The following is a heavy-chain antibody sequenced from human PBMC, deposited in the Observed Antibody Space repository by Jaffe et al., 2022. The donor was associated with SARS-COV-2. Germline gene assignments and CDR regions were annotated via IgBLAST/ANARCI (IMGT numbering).Heavy chain of an antibody. CDR2: IKEDGSAE. Sequence: EVHLVESGGGLVQPGGSLRLSCAASGFTFSSYWVSWVRQAPGKGPEWVANIKEDGSAEYYVDSVKGRFTISRDNAKNSLFLQMNNLRAEDTAVYYCATWAASFDYWGQGTLVTVSS. CDR1: GFTFSSYW. D-gene: IGHD2-15*01. V-gene: IGHV3-7*03. CDR3: ATWAASFDY. J-gene: IGHJ4*02.